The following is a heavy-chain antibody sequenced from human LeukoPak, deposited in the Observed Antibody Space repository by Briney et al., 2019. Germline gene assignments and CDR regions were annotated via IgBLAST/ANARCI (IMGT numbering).Heavy chain of an antibody. V-gene: IGHV3-23*01. CDR3: ATYRQVLLPFES. CDR2: IFPSGGEI. D-gene: IGHD2-8*02. CDR1: GFTFSRYG. Sequence: PGGSLRLSCAASGFTFSRYGMHWVRQAPGKGLEWVSSIFPSGGEIHYADSVRGRFTISRDNSKSTLSLQMNSLRAEDTAIYYCATYRQVLLPFESWGQGTLVTVSS. J-gene: IGHJ4*02.